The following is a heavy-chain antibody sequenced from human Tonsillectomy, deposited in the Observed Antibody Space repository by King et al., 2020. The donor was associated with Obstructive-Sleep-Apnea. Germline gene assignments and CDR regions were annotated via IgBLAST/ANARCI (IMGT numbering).Heavy chain of an antibody. CDR3: ARGWGSFDY. J-gene: IGHJ4*02. D-gene: IGHD3-16*01. CDR2: IYYSGNT. Sequence: LQLQESGPGLVKPSETLSLTCTVSSVSIRSSSYYWGWIRQPPGKGLEWIGSIYYSGNTYYNPSLKSRVTISVDTSKNQFSLKLSSVTAADTAVYYCARGWGSFDYWGQGTLVTVSS. V-gene: IGHV4-39*07. CDR1: SVSIRSSSYY.